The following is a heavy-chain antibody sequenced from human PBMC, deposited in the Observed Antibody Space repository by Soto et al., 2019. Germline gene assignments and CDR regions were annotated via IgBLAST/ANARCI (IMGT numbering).Heavy chain of an antibody. D-gene: IGHD3-10*01. CDR1: GFIFSNYV. CDR2: MSYDGTTK. V-gene: IGHV3-30-3*01. CDR3: AREVLWSRYFDY. J-gene: IGHJ4*02. Sequence: QVQLVESGGGVVQPGRSLRLSCAASGFIFSNYVMYWVRLAPGKGLEWVAFMSYDGTTKYYADSVKGRFTISRDNSKNTLYLQMNSLRPEDTGVYYCAREVLWSRYFDYWGQGTLVTVSS.